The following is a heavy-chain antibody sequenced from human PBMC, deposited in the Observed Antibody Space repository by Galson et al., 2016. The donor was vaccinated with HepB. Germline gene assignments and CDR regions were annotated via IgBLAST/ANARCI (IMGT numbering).Heavy chain of an antibody. CDR3: AREVDYGDPGNFFDY. J-gene: IGHJ4*02. D-gene: IGHD4-17*01. V-gene: IGHV4-31*03. CDR1: GGSINSSGYC. Sequence: TLSLTCTVSGGSINSSGYCWSWIRQHPGKGLEWIGNIYYTGSTNYNPSLRGRVTISVDTSKTQFPLKLSSVTAADTAVYYCAREVDYGDPGNFFDYWGQGTLVTVSS. CDR2: IYYTGST.